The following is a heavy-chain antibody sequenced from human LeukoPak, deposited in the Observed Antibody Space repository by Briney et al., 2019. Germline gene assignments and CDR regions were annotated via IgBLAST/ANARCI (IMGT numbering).Heavy chain of an antibody. CDR2: INHSGST. D-gene: IGHD2-2*01. V-gene: IGHV4-34*01. CDR1: GGSFSGYH. Sequence: SETLSLTCGVHGGSFSGYHWSWIRQPPGKGLEWIGEINHSGSTNYNSSLKSRVTISVDTSKNQFSLKLSSVSAADTAVYYCARSSNLAYNWFDPWGQGTLVTVSS. J-gene: IGHJ5*02. CDR3: ARSSNLAYNWFDP.